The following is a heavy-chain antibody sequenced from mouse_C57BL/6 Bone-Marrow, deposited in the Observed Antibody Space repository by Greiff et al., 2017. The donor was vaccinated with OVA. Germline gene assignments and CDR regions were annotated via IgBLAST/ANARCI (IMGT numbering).Heavy chain of an antibody. CDR2: FYPGSGSI. CDR1: GYTFTEYT. D-gene: IGHD2-4*01. J-gene: IGHJ3*01. V-gene: IGHV1-62-2*01. Sequence: QVQLQQSGAELVKPGASVKLSCKASGYTFTEYTIHWVKQRSGQGLEWIGWFYPGSGSIKYNEKFKDKATLTAAKSSSTVYMELSRLTSEDSAVYFCARHEGGYDYDEAWFAYWGQGTLVTVSA. CDR3: ARHEGGYDYDEAWFAY.